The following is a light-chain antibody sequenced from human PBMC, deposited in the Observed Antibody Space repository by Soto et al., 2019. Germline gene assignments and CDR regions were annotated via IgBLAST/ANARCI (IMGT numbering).Light chain of an antibody. Sequence: DIQLTQSPSFLSASVGDRATITCRASQGIRSYLAWYQQKPGKAPKLXIYAASTLQSGVPLMFSGSGSGTECTLTISSLQPEDFETDYCQQYNSYSQTFGQGTKVDI. CDR1: QGIRSY. CDR2: AAS. J-gene: IGKJ1*01. V-gene: IGKV1-9*01. CDR3: QQYNSYSQT.